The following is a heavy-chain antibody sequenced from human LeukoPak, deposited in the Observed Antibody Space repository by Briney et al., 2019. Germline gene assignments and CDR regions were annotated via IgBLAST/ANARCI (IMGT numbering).Heavy chain of an antibody. Sequence: PGGSLRLSRAASGFTFSSYSMNWVRQAPGKGLEWVSSISSSSSYIYYADSVKGRFTISRDNAKNSLYLQMNSLRAEDTAVYYCARDLRTSFGSGSFYYFFDYWGQGTLVTVSS. V-gene: IGHV3-21*01. D-gene: IGHD3-10*01. CDR3: ARDLRTSFGSGSFYYFFDY. CDR1: GFTFSSYS. J-gene: IGHJ4*02. CDR2: ISSSSSYI.